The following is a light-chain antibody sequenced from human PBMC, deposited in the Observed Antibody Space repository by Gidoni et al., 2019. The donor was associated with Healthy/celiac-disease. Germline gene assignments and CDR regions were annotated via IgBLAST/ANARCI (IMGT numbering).Light chain of an antibody. Sequence: VRITCQGDSLRSYYASWYQQKPGQAPVLVIYGKNNRPSGIPDRFSGSSSGNTASLTITGAQAEDEADYYCNSRDSSGNHVVFGGGTKLTVL. V-gene: IGLV3-19*01. CDR1: SLRSYY. CDR3: NSRDSSGNHVV. CDR2: GKN. J-gene: IGLJ2*01.